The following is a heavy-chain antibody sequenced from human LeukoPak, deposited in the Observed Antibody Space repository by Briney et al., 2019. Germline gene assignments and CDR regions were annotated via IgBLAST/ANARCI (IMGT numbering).Heavy chain of an antibody. CDR1: GYAFTRYY. J-gene: IGHJ6*03. V-gene: IGHV1-2*02. D-gene: IGHD4-17*01. CDR2: INPNSGGT. CDR3: ARDRDYGDYGVPSGYYYYYMDV. Sequence: ASVKVSCKASGYAFTRYYIHWVRQAPGQGLEWMGWINPNSGGTNYAQKFQGRGTMTRDTSISTAYMELSRLRSDDTAVYYCARDRDYGDYGVPSGYYYYYMDVWGKGTTVTVSS.